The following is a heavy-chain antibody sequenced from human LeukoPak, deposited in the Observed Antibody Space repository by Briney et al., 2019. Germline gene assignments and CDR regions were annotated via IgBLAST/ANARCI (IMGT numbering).Heavy chain of an antibody. D-gene: IGHD4-17*01. CDR3: AKQDYGTTTGYDY. CDR1: GFTFSSYA. V-gene: IGHV3-23*01. Sequence: KPGGSLRLSCAASGFTFSSYAMSWVRQTPGKGLEWVSAISGSGGSTYYADSVKGRFTISRDNSKNTLYLQMNSLRAEDTAVYYCAKQDYGTTTGYDYWGQGTPVTVSS. J-gene: IGHJ4*02. CDR2: ISGSGGST.